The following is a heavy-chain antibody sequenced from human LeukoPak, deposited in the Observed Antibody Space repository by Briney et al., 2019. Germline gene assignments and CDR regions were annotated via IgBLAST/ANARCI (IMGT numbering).Heavy chain of an antibody. CDR2: IASNGGNT. V-gene: IGHV3-23*01. CDR3: AKDTPSRNSGWVR. Sequence: PGGSLRLSCAAAGFTFSAFSMTWVRQAPGKGLEWVSLIASNGGNTYYADSVKGRFTVSRDNSKNTLYLQMNSVRAEDTAIYYCAKDTPSRNSGWVRWGQGTLVTVST. D-gene: IGHD6-19*01. CDR1: GFTFSAFS. J-gene: IGHJ4*02.